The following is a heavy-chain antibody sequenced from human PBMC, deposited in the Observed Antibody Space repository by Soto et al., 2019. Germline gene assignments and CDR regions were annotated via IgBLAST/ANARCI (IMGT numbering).Heavy chain of an antibody. V-gene: IGHV3-66*01. Sequence: EVQLVESGGGLVQPGGSLRLSCAGSALTASKNYMSWVRQPPGKGLEWVSVIYSGGTTYYADSVKDRFSISRDNSKSTLYLQMDNLRAGDTAVYYCARGGSGPDWDYYGMDVWGQGTTVTVSS. J-gene: IGHJ6*02. CDR2: IYSGGTT. D-gene: IGHD3-10*01. CDR1: ALTASKNY. CDR3: ARGGSGPDWDYYGMDV.